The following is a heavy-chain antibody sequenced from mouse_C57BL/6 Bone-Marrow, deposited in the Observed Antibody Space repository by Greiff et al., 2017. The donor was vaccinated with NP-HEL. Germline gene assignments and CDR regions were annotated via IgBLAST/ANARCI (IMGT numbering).Heavy chain of an antibody. CDR3: ARTPLDGPYAMDY. J-gene: IGHJ4*01. CDR2: IDPSDSYT. D-gene: IGHD2-3*01. V-gene: IGHV1-50*01. CDR1: GYTFTSYW. Sequence: QVQLQQPGAELVKPGASVKLSCKASGYTFTSYWMQWVKQRPGQGLEWIGEIDPSDSYTNYNQKFKGKATLTVDTSSSTPYMQLSSLTSEDSAVYYCARTPLDGPYAMDYWGQGTSVTVSS.